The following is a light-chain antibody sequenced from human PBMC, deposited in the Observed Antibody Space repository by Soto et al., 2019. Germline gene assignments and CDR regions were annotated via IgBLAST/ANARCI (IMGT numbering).Light chain of an antibody. CDR1: QSVSNN. Sequence: DIVMTQSPATLSVSPGERATLSCRASQSVSNNLAWYQQKPGQAPRLLIYGASTRATGIPARFSGSGSLTEFTPTISSLQSEDLAVYYCQQYNEWPPWTFGQGTKVDIK. J-gene: IGKJ1*01. CDR2: GAS. V-gene: IGKV3-15*01. CDR3: QQYNEWPPWT.